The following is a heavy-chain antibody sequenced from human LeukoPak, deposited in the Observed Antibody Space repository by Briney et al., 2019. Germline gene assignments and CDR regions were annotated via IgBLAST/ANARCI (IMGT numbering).Heavy chain of an antibody. V-gene: IGHV3-33*06. D-gene: IGHD3-10*01. CDR1: GFIFSNHG. Sequence: GTSLRLSCAASGFIFSNHGMHWVRQAPGKGLDWVAVIWYDGIKKFYADSVKGRFTISRDNSKNTLYLQMNSLRAEDTAVYYCAKDGEAMVRGVATRDAFDIWGRGTMVTVSS. CDR3: AKDGEAMVRGVATRDAFDI. CDR2: IWYDGIKK. J-gene: IGHJ3*02.